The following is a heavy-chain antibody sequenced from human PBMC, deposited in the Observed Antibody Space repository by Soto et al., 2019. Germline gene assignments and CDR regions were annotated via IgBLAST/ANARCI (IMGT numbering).Heavy chain of an antibody. J-gene: IGHJ4*02. CDR2: IYHGGST. CDR1: GGSISSGGYS. V-gene: IGHV4-30-2*01. Sequence: SETLSLTCAVSGGSISSGGYSWSWIRQPPGKGLEWIGYIYHGGSTYYNPSLKSRVSISVDRSNNQFSLKLNSVTAADAAVYYCATLPSRVVDPVLPLPSRGQGTQVTVSS. CDR3: ATLPSRVVDPVLPLPS.